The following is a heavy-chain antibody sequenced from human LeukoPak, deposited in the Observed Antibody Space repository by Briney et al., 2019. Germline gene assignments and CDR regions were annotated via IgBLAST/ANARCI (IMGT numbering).Heavy chain of an antibody. V-gene: IGHV3-7*01. CDR3: ARGPYGDYIDAFDY. Sequence: GGSLRLSCAASGFVFSNYWMSWVRQAPGKGLEWVANIKPDGTEKYYVDSLKGRFTISRDNAKNSLYLQMNSLRAEDTAVYYCARGPYGDYIDAFDYWGQGTLVTVSS. J-gene: IGHJ4*02. CDR2: IKPDGTEK. D-gene: IGHD4-17*01. CDR1: GFVFSNYW.